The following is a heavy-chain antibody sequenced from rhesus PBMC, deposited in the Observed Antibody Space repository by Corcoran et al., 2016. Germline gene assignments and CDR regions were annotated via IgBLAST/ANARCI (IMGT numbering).Heavy chain of an antibody. CDR2: VDPEDGES. CDR3: AKGVRQLENLYY. D-gene: IGHD6-25*01. CDR1: GYTFTDYY. V-gene: IGHV1-111*02. J-gene: IGHJ4*01. Sequence: EVQLVQSGAEVKKPGASVKISCKASGYTFTDYYLHWVRQAPGKGLACMGSVDPEDGESIHAHKFQDRVTITADKSTDTAYMELSSLRSEDTAVYYWAKGVRQLENLYYWGQGVLVTVSS.